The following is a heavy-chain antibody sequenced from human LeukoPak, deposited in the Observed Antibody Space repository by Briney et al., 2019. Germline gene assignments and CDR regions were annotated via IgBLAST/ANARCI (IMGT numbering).Heavy chain of an antibody. CDR2: INPNSGGT. J-gene: IGHJ3*02. V-gene: IGHV1-2*02. CDR3: ARVSRWLQLKAFDI. CDR1: GYTFTCYY. Sequence: GASVKVSCKASGYTFTCYYMHWVRQAPGQRLEWMGWINPNSGGTNYAQKFQGRVTMTRDTSISTAYMELSRLRSDDTAVYYCARVSRWLQLKAFDIWGQGTMVTVSS. D-gene: IGHD5-24*01.